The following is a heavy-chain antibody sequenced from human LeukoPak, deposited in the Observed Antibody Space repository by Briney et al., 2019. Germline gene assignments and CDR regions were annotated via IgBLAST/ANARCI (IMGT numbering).Heavy chain of an antibody. CDR2: INPTSGVT. CDR3: VRGIGIAARLLGD. D-gene: IGHD6-6*01. V-gene: IGHV1-46*01. CDR1: GGTFSSYA. J-gene: IGHJ4*02. Sequence: ASVKVSCKASGGTFSSYAISWVRQAPGQGLEWMGIINPTSGVTGYAQKFQGRLTVTRDTFTSTVYMELNSLISEDSAVYYCVRGIGIAARLLGDWGRGTLVTVSS.